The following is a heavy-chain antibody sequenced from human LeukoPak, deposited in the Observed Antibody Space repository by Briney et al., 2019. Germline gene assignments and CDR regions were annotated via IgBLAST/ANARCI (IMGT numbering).Heavy chain of an antibody. V-gene: IGHV4-38-2*01. CDR1: GFSISNGYY. CDR2: IYHSGSI. D-gene: IGHD1-26*01. J-gene: IGHJ4*02. Sequence: SETLSLTCGVSGFSISNGYYWGWIRQAPGKRLEWIATIYHSGSIYYNPSLMSRFTISVDTSKNQFSLKVTSMTAADTAVYYCARADSGSHSHFDYWGQGTLVTISS. CDR3: ARADSGSHSHFDY.